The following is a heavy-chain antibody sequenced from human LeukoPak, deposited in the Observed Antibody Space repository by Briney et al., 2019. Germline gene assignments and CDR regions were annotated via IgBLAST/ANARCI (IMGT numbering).Heavy chain of an antibody. Sequence: SETLSLTCAVYGGTFSGYYWSWIRQPPGKGLEWIGEINHSGSTNYNPSLKSRVTISVDTSRNQFSLKLSSVTAADTAVYYCARVYCGGDCYWGGYFDYWGQGTLVTVSS. D-gene: IGHD2-21*02. J-gene: IGHJ4*02. CDR1: GGTFSGYY. V-gene: IGHV4-34*01. CDR3: ARVYCGGDCYWGGYFDY. CDR2: INHSGST.